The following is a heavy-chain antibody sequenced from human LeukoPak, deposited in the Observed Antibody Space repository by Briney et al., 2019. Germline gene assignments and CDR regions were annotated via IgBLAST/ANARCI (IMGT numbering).Heavy chain of an antibody. J-gene: IGHJ6*02. CDR2: IWFDGTAR. CDR3: ARAYCSDGSCYPNGMDV. CDR1: GFTFSHYG. D-gene: IGHD2-15*01. Sequence: GRSLRLSCAASGFTFSHYGMHWVRQGPGKGLDWVAVIWFDGTARYHSDSVRGRFAISRDNSKNTLYLQMDNLRVEDTAVYYCARAYCSDGSCYPNGMDVWGQGTTVTVSS. V-gene: IGHV3-33*01.